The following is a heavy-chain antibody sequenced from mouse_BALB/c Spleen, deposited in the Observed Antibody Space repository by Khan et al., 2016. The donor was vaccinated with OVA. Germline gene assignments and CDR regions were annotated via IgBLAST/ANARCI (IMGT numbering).Heavy chain of an antibody. Sequence: VQLKESGAELVRPGALVKLSCKASGFNIKDYYMNWVKQRPEQGLEWIGWIDPENGDTIYDPKFQGKASITADTSSKTAYLQLSSLTLEDTAVYYCARRGYGNYCFAYWGQGTLVTVSA. D-gene: IGHD2-1*01. CDR3: ARRGYGNYCFAY. V-gene: IGHV14-1*02. CDR1: GFNIKDYY. CDR2: IDPENGDT. J-gene: IGHJ3*01.